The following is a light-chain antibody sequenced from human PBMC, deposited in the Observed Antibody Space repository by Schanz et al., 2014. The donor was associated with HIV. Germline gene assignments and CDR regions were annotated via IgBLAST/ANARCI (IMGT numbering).Light chain of an antibody. CDR2: TNN. V-gene: IGLV1-44*01. CDR1: SSNIGSNT. CDR3: AAWDDSLNGVV. J-gene: IGLJ2*01. Sequence: QSVLTQPPSASGPPGQRVTISCSGSSSNIGSNTVNWYQQLPGTAPKVLIYTNNQRPSGVPDRFSGSKSGTSASLAISGLQSEDEADYYCAAWDDSLNGVVFGGGTKFTVL.